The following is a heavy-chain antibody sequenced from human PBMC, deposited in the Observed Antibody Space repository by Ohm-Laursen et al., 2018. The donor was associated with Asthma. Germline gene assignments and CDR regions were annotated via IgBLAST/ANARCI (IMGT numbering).Heavy chain of an antibody. J-gene: IGHJ4*02. CDR2: ISGSGGST. V-gene: IGHV3-23*01. Sequence: SLRLSCSASGFTFDSYAMSWVRQAPGKGLEWVSAISGSGGSTYYADSVKGRFTISRDNSKNTLYLQMNSLRAEDTAVYYCANGRAVAGSIDYWGQGTLITVSS. CDR3: ANGRAVAGSIDY. D-gene: IGHD6-19*01. CDR1: GFTFDSYA.